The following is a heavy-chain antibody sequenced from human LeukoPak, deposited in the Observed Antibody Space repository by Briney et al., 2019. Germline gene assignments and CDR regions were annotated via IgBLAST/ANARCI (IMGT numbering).Heavy chain of an antibody. J-gene: IGHJ4*02. D-gene: IGHD3-3*01. Sequence: GGSLRLSCAASGFTFSSYWMHWVRQAPGKGLVWVSRINSDGRSTSYADFVKGRFTISRDNAKNTLYLQMNSLRAEDTAVYYCAREFLEWSVGTTYFDYWGQGTLVTVSS. CDR2: INSDGRST. CDR3: AREFLEWSVGTTYFDY. V-gene: IGHV3-74*01. CDR1: GFTFSSYW.